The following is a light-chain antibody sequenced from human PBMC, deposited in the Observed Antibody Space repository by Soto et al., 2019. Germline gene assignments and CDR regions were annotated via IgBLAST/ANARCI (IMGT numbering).Light chain of an antibody. J-gene: IGLJ3*02. Sequence: QSVLTQPPSASGTPGQRVTISCSGSSSNIGSNTVNWYQQLPGTAPKLLIYNNNQRPSGVPDRFSGSKSGTSAFLAISGLQSEDEADYYCAAWDDSLNGVVFGGGTKLTVL. CDR1: SSNIGSNT. CDR3: AAWDDSLNGVV. CDR2: NNN. V-gene: IGLV1-44*01.